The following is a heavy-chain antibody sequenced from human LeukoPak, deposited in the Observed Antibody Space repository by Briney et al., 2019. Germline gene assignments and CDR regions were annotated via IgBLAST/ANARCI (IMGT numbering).Heavy chain of an antibody. J-gene: IGHJ6*02. CDR1: NGSVSGFY. Sequence: SETLSLTCAVSNGSVSGFYWSWIRQTPGKGLEWIGFIFDPETSNYNPSLKSRVTISIDTSKNHFSLDLRSVTTADTAIYYCARVRGYPPLYFYGVAVWGQGTTDTVSS. CDR3: ARVRGYPPLYFYGVAV. CDR2: IFDPETS. D-gene: IGHD3-3*01. V-gene: IGHV4-59*02.